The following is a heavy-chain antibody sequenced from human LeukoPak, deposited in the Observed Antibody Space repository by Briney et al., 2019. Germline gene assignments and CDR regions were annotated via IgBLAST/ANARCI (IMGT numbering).Heavy chain of an antibody. CDR2: MYYTANS. D-gene: IGHD1-26*01. Sequence: SETLSLTCSVSGVSVGSAGYYWTWIRQPPGKGLEWIGYMYYTANSNYNPFLKSRVTMSLDPSQNEFSLRLTSVTAADTAVYYCARSQSQSGGYRYYFAYWGQGILVTVS. CDR1: GVSVGSAGYY. CDR3: ARSQSQSGGYRYYFAY. J-gene: IGHJ4*02. V-gene: IGHV4-61*08.